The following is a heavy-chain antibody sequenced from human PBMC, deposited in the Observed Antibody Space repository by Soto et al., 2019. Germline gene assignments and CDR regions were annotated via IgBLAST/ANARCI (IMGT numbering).Heavy chain of an antibody. CDR1: GYTFTSYD. Sequence: SVKVSCRASGYTFTSYDINWVRQATVQGLEWMGWMNPNSGNTGYAQKFQGRVTMTRNTSISTAYTELSSLRSEDTAVYYCARRVVLMVYAIESGMDVWGQGTTVTVSS. CDR2: MNPNSGNT. CDR3: ARRVVLMVYAIESGMDV. D-gene: IGHD2-8*01. J-gene: IGHJ6*02. V-gene: IGHV1-8*01.